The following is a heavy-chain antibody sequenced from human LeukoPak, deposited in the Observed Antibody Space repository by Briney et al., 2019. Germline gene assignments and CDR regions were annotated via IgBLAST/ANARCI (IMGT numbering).Heavy chain of an antibody. J-gene: IGHJ5*02. D-gene: IGHD3-3*01. Sequence: SETLSLTCTVSGGSLSSYYWSWIRQPPGKGLEWIGYIYSRGLTRGSTNYNPSLKSRVTISVDTSKNQFSLKLTSVTAADTAVYYCARGGTSALEWFGPWGQGTLVTVSS. CDR2: IYSRGLTRGST. CDR1: GGSLSSYY. CDR3: ARGGTSALEWFGP. V-gene: IGHV4-59*01.